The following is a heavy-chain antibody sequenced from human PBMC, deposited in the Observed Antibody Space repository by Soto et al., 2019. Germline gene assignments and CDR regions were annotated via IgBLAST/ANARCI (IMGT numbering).Heavy chain of an antibody. CDR1: GFTFSNYA. V-gene: IGHV3-23*01. Sequence: EVQLLESGGGLVQPGGPLSLSGAASGFTFSNYAMSWVRRPPGKGLEWVSGIGGRATSAYYADSVKGRFAISRDNSYNTLFLQLNSLRAEDTAVYYCAKSPYSDSSGDFYDFWGQGTLVSVSS. CDR2: IGGRATSA. J-gene: IGHJ4*02. CDR3: AKSPYSDSSGDFYDF. D-gene: IGHD3-22*01.